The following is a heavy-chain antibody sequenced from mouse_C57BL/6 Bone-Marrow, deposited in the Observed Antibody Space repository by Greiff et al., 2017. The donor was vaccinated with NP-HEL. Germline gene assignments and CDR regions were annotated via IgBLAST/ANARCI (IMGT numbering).Heavy chain of an antibody. D-gene: IGHD2-3*01. Sequence: EVKLMESGEGLVKPGGSLKLSCAASGFTFSSYAMSWVRPTPEKRLEWVAYISSGGDYIYYADTVKGRFTISRDNARNTLYLQMSSLKSEDTAMYYCTRDRGYYIAYWGQGTLVTVSA. V-gene: IGHV5-9-1*02. CDR1: GFTFSSYA. J-gene: IGHJ3*01. CDR3: TRDRGYYIAY. CDR2: ISSGGDYI.